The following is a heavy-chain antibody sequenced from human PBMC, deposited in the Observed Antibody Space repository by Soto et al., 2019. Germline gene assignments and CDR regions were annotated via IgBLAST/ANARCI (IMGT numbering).Heavy chain of an antibody. J-gene: IGHJ4*02. CDR3: TRDKITGLFDY. V-gene: IGHV4-34*01. CDR1: GGSFSGYY. D-gene: IGHD2-8*02. Sequence: QVQLQQWGAGLLKPSETLSLTCAVYGGSFSGYYWTWIRQPPGTGLEWIGEIKHSGSTNYNPSLKIRVTISVDTSKNQFSLKLTSVTAADPAVYYCTRDKITGLFDYWGQGTLVTVSS. CDR2: IKHSGST.